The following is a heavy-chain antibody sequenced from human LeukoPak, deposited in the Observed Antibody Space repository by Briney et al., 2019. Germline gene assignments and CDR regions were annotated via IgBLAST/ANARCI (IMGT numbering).Heavy chain of an antibody. J-gene: IGHJ5*02. CDR3: AREDGERWFDP. Sequence: SETLSLTCTVSGGSISSYYWSWIRQSPGKGLEWIGYIYYSGSTNYNPSLKSRVTISVDTSKNQFSLKLSSVTAADTAVYYCAREDGERWFDPWGQGTLVTVSS. CDR1: GGSISSYY. D-gene: IGHD4-17*01. V-gene: IGHV4-59*01. CDR2: IYYSGST.